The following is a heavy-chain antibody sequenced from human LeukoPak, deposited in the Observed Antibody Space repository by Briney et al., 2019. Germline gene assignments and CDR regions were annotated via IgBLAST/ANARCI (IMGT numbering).Heavy chain of an antibody. D-gene: IGHD2-21*01. J-gene: IGHJ5*02. Sequence: ASVKVSCRASGYTLTSYDINWVRQAPGQGLEWMGWVSGYNGNTNYAQKFEGRVAMTTDTSSSTAYMELRSLRSDDTAIYYCARGDWFDPWGQGTLVTVS. CDR3: ARGDWFDP. CDR2: VSGYNGNT. CDR1: GYTLTSYD. V-gene: IGHV1-18*01.